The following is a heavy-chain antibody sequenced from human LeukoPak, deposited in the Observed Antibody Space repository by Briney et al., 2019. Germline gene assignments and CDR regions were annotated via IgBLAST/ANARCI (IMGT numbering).Heavy chain of an antibody. CDR1: GGSFSGYY. J-gene: IGHJ3*02. CDR2: INHSGST. D-gene: IGHD3-22*01. V-gene: IGHV4-34*01. CDR3: ARRQEHYYDSSGYTVTMRAFDI. Sequence: PSETLSLTCAVYGGSFSGYYWSWIRQPPGKGLEWIGEINHSGSTNYNPSLKSRVTISVDTSKNQFSLKPSSVTAADTAVYYCARRQEHYYDSSGYTVTMRAFDIWGQGTMVTVSS.